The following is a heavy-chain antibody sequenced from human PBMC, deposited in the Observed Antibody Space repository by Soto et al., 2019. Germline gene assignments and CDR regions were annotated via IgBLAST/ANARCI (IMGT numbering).Heavy chain of an antibody. CDR1: GFTFISYA. J-gene: IGHJ4*02. CDR2: ISYDGSNK. D-gene: IGHD6-19*01. Sequence: RLSCAASGFTFISYAMHGVRQAAVKGLEWVAVISYDGSNKYYADSVKGRFTISRDNSKNTLYLQMNSLRAEDTAVYYCAGGEWRQAVACTTGDYWGKGTLVPVSS. CDR3: AGGEWRQAVACTTGDY. V-gene: IGHV3-30-3*01.